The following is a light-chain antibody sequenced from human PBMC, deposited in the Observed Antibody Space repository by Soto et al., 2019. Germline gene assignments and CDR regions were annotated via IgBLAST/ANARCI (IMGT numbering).Light chain of an antibody. CDR2: GAS. Sequence: EIVITHSPDTLSLSPVERAALSCRASQSVSSRLAWYQQKPGQAPRLLISGASSRATGIPDRFSGSGFGTDFTLTISRLEPEDFALYYCQHYAGGSRITFGQGTRLEIK. CDR3: QHYAGGSRIT. CDR1: QSVSSR. J-gene: IGKJ5*01. V-gene: IGKV3-20*01.